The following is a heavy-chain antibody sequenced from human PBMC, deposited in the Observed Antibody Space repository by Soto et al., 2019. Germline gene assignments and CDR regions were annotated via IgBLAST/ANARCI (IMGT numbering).Heavy chain of an antibody. J-gene: IGHJ6*02. CDR1: GGSFRGYY. V-gene: IGHV4-34*01. CDR2: MNHSGLT. CDR3: ARDPYGMDV. Sequence: PSETLSLSCALYGGSFRGYYWRWIRQPPGRGLEWIGEMNHSGLTTDNPSLNSQVSIPVDTPKNQFSLLLSSVTAAHTAVYYCARDPYGMDVWGQGTTVTVSS.